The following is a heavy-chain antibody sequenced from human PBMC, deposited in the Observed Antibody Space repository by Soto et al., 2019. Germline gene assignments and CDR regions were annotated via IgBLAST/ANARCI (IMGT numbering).Heavy chain of an antibody. D-gene: IGHD1-26*01. CDR3: AKDRGGSFDY. J-gene: IGHJ4*02. V-gene: IGHV3-30*18. Sequence: QVQLVEPGGGVVQPGRSLRLSCAASGFTFSSYGMHWVRQAPGKGLEWVAVISYDGSNKYYADSVKGRFTISRDNSKNTLYLQMNSLRAEDTAVYYCAKDRGGSFDYWGQGTLVTVSS. CDR2: ISYDGSNK. CDR1: GFTFSSYG.